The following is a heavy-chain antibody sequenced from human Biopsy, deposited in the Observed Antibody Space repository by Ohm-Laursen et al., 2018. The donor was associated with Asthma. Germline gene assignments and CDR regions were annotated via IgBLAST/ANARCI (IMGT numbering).Heavy chain of an antibody. CDR2: INPNSGGT. CDR3: ARGQKSPGDRWFDP. J-gene: IGHJ5*02. D-gene: IGHD7-27*01. CDR1: GYTFIGYH. Sequence: ASVKVSCKTSGYTFIGYHIHWVRQAPGQGLEWMGRINPNSGGTNYAQKFQGRVTMTSDTSISTAYMEPSRLRSDDTALYYRARGQKSPGDRWFDPWGQGTLVTVSS. V-gene: IGHV1-2*06.